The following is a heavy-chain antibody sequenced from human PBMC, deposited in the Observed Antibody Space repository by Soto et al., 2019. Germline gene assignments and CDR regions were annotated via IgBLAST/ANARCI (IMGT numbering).Heavy chain of an antibody. D-gene: IGHD3-22*01. CDR3: ARDNYDSSGYGPSFDY. CDR1: GGTFSSYA. J-gene: IGHJ4*02. Sequence: SVKVSCKASGGTFSSYAISWVRQAPGQGLEWMGGIIPIFGTANYAQKFQGRVTITADESTSTAYMELSSLRSEDTAVYYCARDNYDSSGYGPSFDYWGQGTLVTVPQ. V-gene: IGHV1-69*13. CDR2: IIPIFGTA.